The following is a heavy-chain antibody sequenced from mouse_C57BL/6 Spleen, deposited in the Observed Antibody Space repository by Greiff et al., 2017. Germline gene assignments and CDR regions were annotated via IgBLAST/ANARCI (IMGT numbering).Heavy chain of an antibody. CDR2: ISYDGSN. D-gene: IGHD1-1*01. CDR3: ARTTTVVANWYFDG. V-gene: IGHV3-6*01. J-gene: IGHJ1*03. CDR1: GYSITSGYY. Sequence: VQLQQSGPGLVKPSQSLSLTCSVTGYSITSGYYWNWLRQFPGNKLEWMGYISYDGSNNYNPSLKNRISITRDTSKNQFFLKLNSVTTEDTATYYCARTTTVVANWYFDGWGTGTTVTVSS.